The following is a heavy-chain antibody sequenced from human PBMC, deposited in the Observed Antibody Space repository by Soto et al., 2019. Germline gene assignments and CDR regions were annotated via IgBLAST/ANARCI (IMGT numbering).Heavy chain of an antibody. Sequence: PSETLSLTCTVSGGSISSYYWSWIRQPPGKGLEWIGYIYYSGSTNYNPSLKSRVTISVDTSKNQFSLKLSSVTAADTAVYYCARSPDNGYYFDYWGQGTLVTVSS. CDR3: ARSPDNGYYFDY. CDR2: IYYSGST. V-gene: IGHV4-59*12. J-gene: IGHJ4*02. D-gene: IGHD2-8*01. CDR1: GGSISSYY.